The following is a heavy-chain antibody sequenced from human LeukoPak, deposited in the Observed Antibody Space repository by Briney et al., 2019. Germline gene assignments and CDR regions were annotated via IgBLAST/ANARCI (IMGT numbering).Heavy chain of an antibody. CDR1: GFPFTNYW. CDR2: IKQDGSEK. D-gene: IGHD1-26*01. V-gene: IGHV3-7*01. Sequence: GGSLRLSCAVSGFPFTNYWMSWVRQAPGKGLEWVANIKQDGSEKYYVDSVKGRFTISRDNVKNSLYLQMNSLRAEDTAVYYCARGSVGPTPWYFDYWGQGTLVTVSS. J-gene: IGHJ4*02. CDR3: ARGSVGPTPWYFDY.